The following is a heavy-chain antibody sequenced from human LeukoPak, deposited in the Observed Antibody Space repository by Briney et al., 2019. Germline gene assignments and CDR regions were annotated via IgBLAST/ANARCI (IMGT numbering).Heavy chain of an antibody. CDR1: GYTFTGYY. Sequence: APVKVSCKASGYTFTGYYMHWVRQAPGQGLEWMGWINPNSGGTNYAQKFQGRVTITADESTSTAYMELSSLRSEDTAVYYCARPLLSGYDPFDYWGQGTLVTVSS. CDR2: INPNSGGT. J-gene: IGHJ4*02. V-gene: IGHV1-2*02. D-gene: IGHD5-12*01. CDR3: ARPLLSGYDPFDY.